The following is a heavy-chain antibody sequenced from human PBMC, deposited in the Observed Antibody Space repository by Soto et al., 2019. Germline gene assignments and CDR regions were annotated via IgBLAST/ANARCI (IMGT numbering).Heavy chain of an antibody. J-gene: IGHJ6*02. V-gene: IGHV1-18*01. CDR2: ISAYNGNT. Sequence: QVQLVQSGAEVKKPGASVKVSCKASGYTFTSYGISSVRQAPGQGLEWMGWISAYNGNTNYAQKLQGRVTMTTDTSTSTAYMELRSLRSDDTAVYYCARGLPYYDILTGYPYSYYYYGMDVWGQGTTVTVSS. CDR1: GYTFTSYG. D-gene: IGHD3-9*01. CDR3: ARGLPYYDILTGYPYSYYYYGMDV.